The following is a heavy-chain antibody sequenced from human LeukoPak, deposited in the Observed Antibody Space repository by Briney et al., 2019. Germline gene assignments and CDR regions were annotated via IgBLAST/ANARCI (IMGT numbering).Heavy chain of an antibody. Sequence: GGSLRLSCSASRFTVSTSYMTWVRQAPGKGLEWFSITYSGGTTYYADSVKGRFTISRDNSKNTLYLQMNSLRAEDTAVYYCARGVPATISDWYFDLWGRGTLVTVSS. CDR2: TYSGGTT. D-gene: IGHD2-2*01. V-gene: IGHV3-66*01. CDR1: RFTVSTSY. CDR3: ARGVPATISDWYFDL. J-gene: IGHJ2*01.